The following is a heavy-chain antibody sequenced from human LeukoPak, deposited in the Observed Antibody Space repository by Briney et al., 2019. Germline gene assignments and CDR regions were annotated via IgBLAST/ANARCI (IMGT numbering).Heavy chain of an antibody. CDR2: ISDSGGRT. Sequence: GGSLRLSCAVSGITLSNYGMSWVRQAPGKGLEWVAVISDSGGRTNYADSVKGGFTISRDNPKNTLYLQMNSLRAEDTAVYFCAKRGVVIRVILVGFHKEAYYFDSWGRGALVTVSS. CDR1: GITLSNYG. CDR3: AKRGVVIRVILVGFHKEAYYFDS. D-gene: IGHD3-22*01. J-gene: IGHJ4*02. V-gene: IGHV3-23*01.